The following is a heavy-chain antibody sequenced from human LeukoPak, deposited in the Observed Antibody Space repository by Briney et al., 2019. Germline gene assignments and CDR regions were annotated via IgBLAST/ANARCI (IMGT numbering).Heavy chain of an antibody. D-gene: IGHD3-22*01. CDR3: AKEVVYDYYDSSGYYDY. Sequence: GGSLRLSCAASGFTFDDYGMSWVRQAPGEGLEWVSGINWNGGSTGYADSVKGRFTISRDNAKNSLYLQMNSLRAGDTAVYYCAKEVVYDYYDSSGYYDYWGQGTLVTVSS. V-gene: IGHV3-20*04. CDR1: GFTFDDYG. CDR2: INWNGGST. J-gene: IGHJ4*02.